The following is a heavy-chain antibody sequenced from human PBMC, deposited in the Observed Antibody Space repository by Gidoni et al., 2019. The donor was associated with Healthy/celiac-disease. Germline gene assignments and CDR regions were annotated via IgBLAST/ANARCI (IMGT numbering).Heavy chain of an antibody. J-gene: IGHJ1*01. Sequence: VQLVQSGAEVKNPGSSVKVSCKASGGTFSSYAISWVRQAPGQGLEWMGGIIPIVGTANYAQKFKGRVTMTADESTSTAYMELSSLRSEDTAVYYCARDSGDYGGNAEYFQHWGQGTLVTVSS. D-gene: IGHD4-17*01. CDR3: ARDSGDYGGNAEYFQH. CDR1: GGTFSSYA. V-gene: IGHV1-69*01. CDR2: IIPIVGTA.